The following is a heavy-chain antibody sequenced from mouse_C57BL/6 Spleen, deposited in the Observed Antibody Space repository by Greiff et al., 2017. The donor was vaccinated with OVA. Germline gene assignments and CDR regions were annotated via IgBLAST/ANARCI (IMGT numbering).Heavy chain of an antibody. Sequence: DVQLVESEGGLVQPGSSMKLSCTASGFTFSDYYMAWVRQVPEKGLEWVANINYDGSSTYYLDSLKSRFIISRDNAKNILYLQMSSLKSEDTATYYCARVEWYFDVWGTGTTVTVSS. CDR3: ARVEWYFDV. CDR2: INYDGSST. V-gene: IGHV5-16*01. J-gene: IGHJ1*03. CDR1: GFTFSDYY.